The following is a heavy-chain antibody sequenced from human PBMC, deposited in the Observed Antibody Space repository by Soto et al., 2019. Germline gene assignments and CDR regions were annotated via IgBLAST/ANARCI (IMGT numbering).Heavy chain of an antibody. CDR3: ARGYYDSRGQSNTFEI. J-gene: IGHJ3*02. V-gene: IGHV4-59*01. D-gene: IGHD3-22*01. Sequence: SETLSLTCTVSGVSITSSYWRWIRQSSGKGLEWIGYVYYSGSTNYNPSLKSRVTIAIHTSKNQSSLKLMPLNAADTAVYNCARGYYDSRGQSNTFEIWGQGTMVTVSS. CDR1: GVSITSSY. CDR2: VYYSGST.